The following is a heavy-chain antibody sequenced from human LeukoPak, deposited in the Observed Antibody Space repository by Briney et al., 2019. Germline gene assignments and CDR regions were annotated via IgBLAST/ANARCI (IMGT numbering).Heavy chain of an antibody. CDR2: INPGGGST. J-gene: IGHJ3*02. CDR1: GYSFTNYY. Sequence: ASVKVSCKASGYSFTNYYLHWVRQAPGQGFEWMGIINPGGGSTTYAQKFQGRVTMTRDTSISTAYMELSRLRSDDTAVYYCARDQMATSHDAFDIWGQGTMVTVSS. CDR3: ARDQMATSHDAFDI. D-gene: IGHD5-24*01. V-gene: IGHV1-46*01.